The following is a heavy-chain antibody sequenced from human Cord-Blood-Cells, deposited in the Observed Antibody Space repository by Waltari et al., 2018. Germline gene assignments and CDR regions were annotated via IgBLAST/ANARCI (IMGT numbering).Heavy chain of an antibody. J-gene: IGHJ4*02. CDR1: GVTVSSNY. Sequence: EVQLVESGGGLIQPGGSLRLPCGASGVTVSSNYLSWVRQAPGKGLEWVSVIYSGGSTYYADSVKGRFTISRDNSKNTLYLQMNSLRAEDTAVYYCAREDSSSWYWGQGTLVTVSS. D-gene: IGHD6-13*01. V-gene: IGHV3-53*01. CDR2: IYSGGST. CDR3: AREDSSSWY.